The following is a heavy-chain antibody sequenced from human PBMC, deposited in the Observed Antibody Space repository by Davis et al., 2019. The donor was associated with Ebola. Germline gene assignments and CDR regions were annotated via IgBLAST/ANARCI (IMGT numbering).Heavy chain of an antibody. CDR1: GYSFTSYW. J-gene: IGHJ6*02. Sequence: GESLKISCKGSGYSFTSYWIGWVRQAPGKGLEWVSTIGGSGTWTYYADSVKGRFTISRDNSNNTLYLQVSDLRAEDTAVYYCARLGCTSATCYAGNFYYYYGIDVWGQGTTVTVSS. CDR3: ARLGCTSATCYAGNFYYYYGIDV. V-gene: IGHV3-23*01. D-gene: IGHD2-2*01. CDR2: IGGSGTWT.